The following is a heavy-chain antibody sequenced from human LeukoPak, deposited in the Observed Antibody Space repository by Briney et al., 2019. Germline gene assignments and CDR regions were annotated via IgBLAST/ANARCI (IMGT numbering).Heavy chain of an antibody. CDR1: GGTFSSYA. CDR3: ARDSRYYYDSSGYYYCYY. V-gene: IGHV1-69*01. J-gene: IGHJ4*02. D-gene: IGHD3-22*01. Sequence: ASVKVSCKASGGTFSSYAISWVRRAPGQGLEWMGGIIPIFGTANYAQKFQGRVTITADESTSTAYMELSSLRSEDTAVYYCARDSRYYYDSSGYYYCYYWGQGTPVTVSS. CDR2: IIPIFGTA.